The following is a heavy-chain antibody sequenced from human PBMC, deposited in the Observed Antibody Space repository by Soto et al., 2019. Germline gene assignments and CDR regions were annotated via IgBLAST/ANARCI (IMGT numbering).Heavy chain of an antibody. D-gene: IGHD2-2*03. CDR2: IHYNGNT. J-gene: IGHJ4*02. Sequence: SATLSLTCTVCGGSISSYSWSWIRQTPGKGLEWIGNIHYNGNTKYSPSLKSRVTMSVDTSKNHFSLKLISVTTADTAVYFCAREGNLGRWIQPLDSWGQGTLVTVSS. CDR1: GGSISSYS. V-gene: IGHV4-59*01. CDR3: AREGNLGRWIQPLDS.